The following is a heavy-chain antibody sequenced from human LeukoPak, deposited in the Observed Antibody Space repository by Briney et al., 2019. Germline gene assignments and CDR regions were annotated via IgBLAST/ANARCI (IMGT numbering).Heavy chain of an antibody. J-gene: IGHJ4*02. CDR2: ISGSGGST. CDR3: AKAGRRSPYYFDY. CDR1: GFTFSSYA. V-gene: IGHV3-23*01. Sequence: GGSLRLSCAASGFTFSSYAMSWVRQAPGKGLEWVSGISGSGGSTYYADSVKGRFTISRDNSKNTLYLQMNSLRAEDTAVYYCAKAGRRSPYYFDYWGQGTLVTVSS. D-gene: IGHD6-6*01.